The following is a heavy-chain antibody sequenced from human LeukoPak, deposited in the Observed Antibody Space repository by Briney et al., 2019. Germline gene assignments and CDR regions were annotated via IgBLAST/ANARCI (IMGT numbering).Heavy chain of an antibody. CDR3: ARLLRREDY. J-gene: IGHJ4*02. CDR2: ISAYNGNT. Sequence: ASVKVSCKASGYTFTSYGISWVRQAPGQGLEWMGWISAYNGNTNYAQKLQGRVTMTTDTSTSTAYLELSSLTSEDTAVYYCARLLRREDYWGQGTLVTVSS. CDR1: GYTFTSYG. V-gene: IGHV1-18*01.